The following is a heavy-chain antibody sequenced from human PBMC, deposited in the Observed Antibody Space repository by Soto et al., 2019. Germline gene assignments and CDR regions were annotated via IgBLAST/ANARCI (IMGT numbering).Heavy chain of an antibody. CDR3: ARGLRLEAFAEY. D-gene: IGHD5-12*01. V-gene: IGHV6-1*01. CDR2: TYYRSKWYN. Sequence: SQTLSLPCAISGDSVSSDSVVWNWIRQSPSRGLEWLGRTYYRSKWYNDYAVSVESRITINPDTSKNQFSLQLNSVTPEDTAVYYCARGLRLEAFAEYWGQGTLVTVSS. CDR1: GDSVSSDSVV. J-gene: IGHJ4*02.